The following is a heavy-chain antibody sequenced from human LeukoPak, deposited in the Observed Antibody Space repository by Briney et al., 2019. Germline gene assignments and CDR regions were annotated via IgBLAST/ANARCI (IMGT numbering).Heavy chain of an antibody. Sequence: PGGSLRLSCAASGFTFRNYGMHWVRQAPGKGLEWVAVISHEGSAKYYADSVEGRFTISRDNSKNTLNLQMNSLRAEDTAVYYCARRSSGWSTTGNWFDPWGQGTLVTVSS. J-gene: IGHJ5*02. CDR3: ARRSSGWSTTGNWFDP. CDR1: GFTFRNYG. V-gene: IGHV3-30*03. CDR2: ISHEGSAK. D-gene: IGHD6-19*01.